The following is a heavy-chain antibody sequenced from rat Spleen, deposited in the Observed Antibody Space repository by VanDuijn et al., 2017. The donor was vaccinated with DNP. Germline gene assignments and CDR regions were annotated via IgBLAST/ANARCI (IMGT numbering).Heavy chain of an antibody. Sequence: EVQLQESGPGLVKPSQSLSLTCSVTGYSITSNYWGWIRQFPGNKMEYIGHISYSGSTNYNPSLKSRISITRDTSKNQFFLQVNSVGNEDTATYYCAVQLGVFDYWGQGVMVIVSS. D-gene: IGHD5-1*01. CDR1: GYSITSNY. J-gene: IGHJ2*01. CDR2: ISYSGST. V-gene: IGHV3-1*01. CDR3: AVQLGVFDY.